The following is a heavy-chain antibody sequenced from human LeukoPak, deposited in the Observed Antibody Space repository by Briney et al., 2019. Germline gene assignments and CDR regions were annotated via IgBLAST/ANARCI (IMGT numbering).Heavy chain of an antibody. CDR2: ISAYNGNT. V-gene: IGHV1-18*01. CDR3: ARGGSQLLKYYYYYMDV. Sequence: GASVKVSCKASGYTFTSYAMHWVRQAPGQRLEWMGWISAYNGNTNYAQKLQGRVTMTTDTSTSTAYMELRSLRSDDTAVYYCARGGSQLLKYYYYYMDVWGKGTTVTISS. CDR1: GYTFTSYA. J-gene: IGHJ6*03. D-gene: IGHD2-2*01.